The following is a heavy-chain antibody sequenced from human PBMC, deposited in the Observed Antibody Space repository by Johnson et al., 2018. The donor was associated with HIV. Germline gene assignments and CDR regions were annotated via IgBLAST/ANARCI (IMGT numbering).Heavy chain of an antibody. D-gene: IGHD6-6*01. J-gene: IGHJ3*02. Sequence: VQLVESGGGLVQPGGSLKLSCAASGFTFSGSAMHWVRQASGKGLELVGHIRSKANNYATAYAAPVKGRFTISRDDSKNTAYLQMNSLKTEYTAVYYCTRRYSISSRGYDIWGQGTLVTVSS. V-gene: IGHV3-73*01. CDR1: GFTFSGSA. CDR3: TRRYSISSRGYDI. CDR2: IRSKANNYAT.